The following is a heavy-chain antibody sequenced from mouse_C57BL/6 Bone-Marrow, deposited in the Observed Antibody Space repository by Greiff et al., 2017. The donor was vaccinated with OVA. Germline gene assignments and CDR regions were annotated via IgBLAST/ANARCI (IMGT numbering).Heavy chain of an antibody. D-gene: IGHD2-4*01. CDR2: IWSDGST. J-gene: IGHJ3*01. CDR3: ARSYDYDGWFAY. V-gene: IGHV2-6*03. CDR1: GFSLPSYG. Sequence: VQLQQSGPGLVAPSQSLSITCTVSGFSLPSYGVHWVRQPPGKGLEWLVVIWSDGSTTYNSALKSRLSISKDNSKSQVFLKMNSLQTDDTAMYYCARSYDYDGWFAYWGQGTLVTVSA.